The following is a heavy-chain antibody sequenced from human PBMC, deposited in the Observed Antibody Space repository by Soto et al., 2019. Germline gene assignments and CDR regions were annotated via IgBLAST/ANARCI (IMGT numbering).Heavy chain of an antibody. Sequence: QVQLVQSGAEVKKPGASVKVSCKASGYTFTSYAMHWVRQAPGQRLEWMGWINAGNGNTKYSQKFRGRVTITRDTSASTAYMELSSLRSEDTAVYYCARGGGSSYDYYYYYYMDVWGKGTTVTVSS. CDR2: INAGNGNT. V-gene: IGHV1-3*01. J-gene: IGHJ6*03. CDR3: ARGGGSSYDYYYYYYMDV. CDR1: GYTFTSYA. D-gene: IGHD2-15*01.